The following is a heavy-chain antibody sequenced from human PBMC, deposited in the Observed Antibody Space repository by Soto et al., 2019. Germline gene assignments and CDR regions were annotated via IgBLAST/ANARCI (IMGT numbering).Heavy chain of an antibody. V-gene: IGHV4-34*01. CDR2: INHSGST. CDR1: DGSFSGYC. D-gene: IGHD6-6*01. Sequence: SETLSHTCAVDDGSFSGYCWTWISQPPGTGLEWIGEINHSGSTNYNPSLKGRFTISRDNAKNMVYLQMNSLRAEDTAVYYCARDRPGPQHYFDYWGLGNMVTVSS. CDR3: ARDRPGPQHYFDY. J-gene: IGHJ4*02.